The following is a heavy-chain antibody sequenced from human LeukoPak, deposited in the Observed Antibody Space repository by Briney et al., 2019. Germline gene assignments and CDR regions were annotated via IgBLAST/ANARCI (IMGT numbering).Heavy chain of an antibody. J-gene: IGHJ6*03. CDR2: INWNGGST. V-gene: IGHV3-20*01. D-gene: IGHD3-10*01. CDR3: ARIITPYYYYYMDV. Sequence: RPGGSLRLSCAASGFTFDDYGMSWVRQAPGKGLEWVSGINWNGGSTGYADSVKGRFTISRDNVKNSLYLQMNSLRAEDTASYHCARIITPYYYYYMDVWGKGTTVTISS. CDR1: GFTFDDYG.